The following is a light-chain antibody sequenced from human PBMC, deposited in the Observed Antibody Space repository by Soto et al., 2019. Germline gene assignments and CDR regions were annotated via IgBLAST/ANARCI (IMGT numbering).Light chain of an antibody. Sequence: QSVLTQPPSASGTPGQRVTISCSGSSSNIGSNSVNWYQQLSGTAPKLLIYNNNQRPSGVPDRFSGSKSGTSASLAISGLQSEDESDYYCAAWYDSLDCPIFGTGTKVTDL. CDR2: NNN. V-gene: IGLV1-44*01. CDR1: SSNIGSNS. CDR3: AAWYDSLDCPI. J-gene: IGLJ1*01.